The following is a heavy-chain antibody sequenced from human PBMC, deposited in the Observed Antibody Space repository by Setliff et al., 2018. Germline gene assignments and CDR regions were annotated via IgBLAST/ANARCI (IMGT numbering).Heavy chain of an antibody. J-gene: IGHJ4*02. CDR3: AREGYCGGDCYSID. CDR2: IYSGGST. Sequence: GGSLRLSCAASGFTVSSNYMSWVRQAPGKGLEWVSVIYSGGSTYYADSVKGRFTISRDNSKNTLYLQMNSLRAEDTAVYYCAREGYCGGDCYSIDWGQGTLVTVSS. CDR1: GFTVSSNY. D-gene: IGHD2-21*02. V-gene: IGHV3-53*01.